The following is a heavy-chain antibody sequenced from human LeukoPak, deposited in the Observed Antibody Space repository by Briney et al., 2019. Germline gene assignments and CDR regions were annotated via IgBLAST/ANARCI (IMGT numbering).Heavy chain of an antibody. CDR2: IYYSGST. Sequence: SETLSLTCTVSGGSISSGDYYWSWIRQPPGKGLEWIGYIYYSGSTHYNPSLKSRVTISVDTSKNQFSLKLSSVTAADTAVYYCARDWTRGYSYGLDYWGQGTLVTVSS. CDR3: ARDWTRGYSYGLDY. J-gene: IGHJ4*02. D-gene: IGHD5-18*01. V-gene: IGHV4-30-4*01. CDR1: GGSISSGDYY.